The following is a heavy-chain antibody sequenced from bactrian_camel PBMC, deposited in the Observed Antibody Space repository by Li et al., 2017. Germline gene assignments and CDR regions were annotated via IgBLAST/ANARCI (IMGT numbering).Heavy chain of an antibody. CDR2: IYGDDSMT. D-gene: IGHD5*01. V-gene: IGHV3S36*01. CDR1: GFTFDDSD. Sequence: DVQLVESGGGSVQAGEALRLSCTVSGFTFDDSDMGWYRQAPGEGLEWVSAIYGDDSMTYHADSVKGRTTISRDNSKSMVYLQLNILKTEDMAMYYCTAVISYALSTFGQGTQVTVS. J-gene: IGHJ4*01.